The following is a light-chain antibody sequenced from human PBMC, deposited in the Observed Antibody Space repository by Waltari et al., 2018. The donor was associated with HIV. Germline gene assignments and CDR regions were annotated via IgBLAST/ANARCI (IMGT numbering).Light chain of an antibody. CDR2: TNT. J-gene: IGLJ2*01. V-gene: IGLV1-44*01. CDR1: SSNIGSNT. Sequence: QSVLTQPPSASGTPGQRVTISCSGSSSNIGSNTVNWYQRLPGAAPKLLIYTNTQRPSGVPDRFSGSKSGTSASLAISGLQSEDEADYYCAAWDDSLSGVVFGGGTKLTVL. CDR3: AAWDDSLSGVV.